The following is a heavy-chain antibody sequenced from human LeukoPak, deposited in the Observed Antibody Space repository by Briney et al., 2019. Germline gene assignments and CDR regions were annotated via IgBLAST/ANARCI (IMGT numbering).Heavy chain of an antibody. CDR1: GDSISSYC. Sequence: SETLSLICTVAGDSISSYCWSWVWQPPGKGLEWIGSMCYSGSTNYNPSLKTRVTISIDTSKNQFSLKLSSVTAADTAVYYCARRVVESAVITERNWFDPWGHGNLVSVPS. D-gene: IGHD4-11*01. V-gene: IGHV4-59*08. CDR2: MCYSGST. J-gene: IGHJ5*02. CDR3: ARRVVESAVITERNWFDP.